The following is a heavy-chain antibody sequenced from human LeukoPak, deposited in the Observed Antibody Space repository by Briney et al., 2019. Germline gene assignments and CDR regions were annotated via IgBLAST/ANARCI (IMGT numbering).Heavy chain of an antibody. Sequence: GRSLRLSCAASGFTFSSYGMHWVRQAPGKGLEWVAVIWYDGSNKYYADSVKGRFTISRDNSKNTLYLQMNSLRAEDTAVYYCARDLLAGQFDYWGQGTLVTVSS. J-gene: IGHJ4*02. V-gene: IGHV3-33*01. CDR2: IWYDGSNK. D-gene: IGHD3-9*01. CDR3: ARDLLAGQFDY. CDR1: GFTFSSYG.